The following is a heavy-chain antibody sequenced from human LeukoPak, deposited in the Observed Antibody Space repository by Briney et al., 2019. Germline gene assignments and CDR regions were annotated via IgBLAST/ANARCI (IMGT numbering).Heavy chain of an antibody. D-gene: IGHD5-24*01. CDR1: GFTFSSYG. Sequence: GGSLRLSCVASGFTFSSYGMSWGRQAPGKGLEWVSGISDSGGSTYYADSVKGRFTISRDNSKNTLYLQMNSLRAEDTAVYYCAKGIATIGPYYYVMDVWGQGTTVTVSS. J-gene: IGHJ6*02. CDR3: AKGIATIGPYYYVMDV. CDR2: ISDSGGST. V-gene: IGHV3-23*01.